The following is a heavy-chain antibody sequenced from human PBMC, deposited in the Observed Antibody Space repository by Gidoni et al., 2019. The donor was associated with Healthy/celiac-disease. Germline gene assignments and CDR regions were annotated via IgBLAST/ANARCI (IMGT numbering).Heavy chain of an antibody. CDR3: ARARGKGIAARGRYYYYYGMDV. CDR1: GGSFSGYY. D-gene: IGHD6-6*01. J-gene: IGHJ6*02. V-gene: IGHV4-34*01. CDR2: ITHSGST. Sequence: QVQLQQWGAGLLKPSETLSLTCAVYGGSFSGYYWSWIRQPPGKGLEWIGEITHSGSTNYNPSLKSRVTISVDTSKNQFSLKLSSVTAADTAVYYCARARGKGIAARGRYYYYYGMDVWGQGTTVTVSS.